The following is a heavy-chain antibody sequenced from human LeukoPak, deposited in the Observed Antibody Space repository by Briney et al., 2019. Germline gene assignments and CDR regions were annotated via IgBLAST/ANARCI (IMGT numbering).Heavy chain of an antibody. D-gene: IGHD3-10*01. CDR3: AKDRFLFDY. CDR2: LSGGGDSR. J-gene: IGHJ4*02. Sequence: PGGSLRLSCAASGFAFSNYAMSWVRQAPGKGLEWVSSLSGGGDSRYYADSVMGRFTISRDNSKNTLYLQMNSLRAEDTAVYYCAKDRFLFDYWGQGTLVTVSS. V-gene: IGHV3-23*01. CDR1: GFAFSNYA.